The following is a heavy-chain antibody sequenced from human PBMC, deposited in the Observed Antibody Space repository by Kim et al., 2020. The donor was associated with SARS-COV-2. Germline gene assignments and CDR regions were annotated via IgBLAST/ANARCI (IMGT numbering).Heavy chain of an antibody. CDR1: GFTFSSYA. Sequence: GGSLRLSCVASGFTFSSYAMSWVRQAPGKGLEWVSSFGAGGFTYYADSVKGRFTISRDNSKNTVDLQMNSLRADDTALYYCAKAIIAPASGAFDVWGPGTMVTVSS. J-gene: IGHJ3*01. CDR2: FGAGGFT. V-gene: IGHV3-23*01. D-gene: IGHD2-21*01. CDR3: AKAIIAPASGAFDV.